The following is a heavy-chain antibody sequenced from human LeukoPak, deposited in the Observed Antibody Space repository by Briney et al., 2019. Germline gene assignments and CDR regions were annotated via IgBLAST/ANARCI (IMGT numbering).Heavy chain of an antibody. Sequence: GGSLTLSCAAPGFSFSSYGMSWFRQAPGKGLEWVAVIWYDGSNKYYADSVKGRFTISRDNSKNTLYLQMNSLRAEDTAVYYCARDGTGSNSGWYIHWGQGALVTVSS. CDR1: GFSFSSYG. CDR2: IWYDGSNK. V-gene: IGHV3-33*01. D-gene: IGHD6-19*01. CDR3: ARDGTGSNSGWYIH. J-gene: IGHJ4*02.